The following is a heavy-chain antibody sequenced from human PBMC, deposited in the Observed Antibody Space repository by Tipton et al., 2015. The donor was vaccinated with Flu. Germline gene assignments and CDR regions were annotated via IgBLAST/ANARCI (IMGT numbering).Heavy chain of an antibody. CDR3: AREKDSRGSEYFQQ. J-gene: IGHJ1*01. CDR1: SGSISSRSYY. D-gene: IGHD6-19*01. V-gene: IGHV4-39*07. Sequence: GLVKPSETLSLTCTVSSGSISSRSYYWGWIRQPPGKGLEWIGNIYNSGSTYYNPSLKSRVTISIDTSKNQFSLRLSFVTAADTAVYYCAREKDSRGSEYFQQWGQGTLVTVSS. CDR2: IYNSGST.